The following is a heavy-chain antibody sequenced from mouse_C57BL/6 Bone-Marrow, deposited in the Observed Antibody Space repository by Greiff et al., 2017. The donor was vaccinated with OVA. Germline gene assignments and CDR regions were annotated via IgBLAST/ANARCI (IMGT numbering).Heavy chain of an antibody. J-gene: IGHJ4*01. D-gene: IGHD1-1*01. CDR1: GFNIKDYY. CDR2: IDPEDGDT. Sequence: VQLQQSGAELVRPGASVKLSCTASGFNIKDYYMHWVKQRPEQGLEWIGRIDPEDGDTEYAPKFQGKATMTADTSSNTAYLQLSSLTSEDTAVYYCTPSTTVVATDYAMDYWGQGTSVTVSS. V-gene: IGHV14-1*01. CDR3: TPSTTVVATDYAMDY.